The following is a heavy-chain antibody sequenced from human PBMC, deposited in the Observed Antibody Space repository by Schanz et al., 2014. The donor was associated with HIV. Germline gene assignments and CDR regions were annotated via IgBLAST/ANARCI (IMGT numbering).Heavy chain of an antibody. J-gene: IGHJ4*02. CDR2: ISAYNGNT. V-gene: IGHV1-18*01. Sequence: QVQLVQSGAEVKKPGASVKVSCKASGYTFTSFDINWVRQGTGQGLEGMGWISAYNGNTNYAPKFQGRVTMTRDTSTTTVYMELRSLRSDDRAVYYCARDPEGIAAAGSDYWGQGTLVTVSS. CDR1: GYTFTSFD. CDR3: ARDPEGIAAAGSDY. D-gene: IGHD6-13*01.